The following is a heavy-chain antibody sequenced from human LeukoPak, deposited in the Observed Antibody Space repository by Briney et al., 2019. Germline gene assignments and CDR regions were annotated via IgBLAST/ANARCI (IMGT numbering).Heavy chain of an antibody. CDR3: ATGRSCPTCYLPDY. V-gene: IGHV3-7*01. CDR1: AFSDKSNY. J-gene: IGHJ4*02. D-gene: IGHD2-2*01. Sequence: GGSLRLSCVASAFSDKSNYMSWVRLAPGKGLEWVANINQDGGEKYFLDSVKGRFTISRDNAMNSLYLQMNSLRAEDTALYYCATGRSCPTCYLPDYWGQGTLVTVSS. CDR2: INQDGGEK.